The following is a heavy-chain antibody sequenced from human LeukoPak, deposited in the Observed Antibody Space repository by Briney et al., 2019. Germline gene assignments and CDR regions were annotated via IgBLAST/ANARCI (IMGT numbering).Heavy chain of an antibody. CDR2: IDHSATT. J-gene: IGHJ2*01. Sequence: SETLSLTCGINGASVTNYYWSWIRQPPGKGLEWIGDIDHSATTNYNPSLKSRVTISVDTSNNQFSLRLTSVTAADTAVYYCAKDPTVTTSAWYFDLWGRGTLVTVSS. V-gene: IGHV4-34*01. D-gene: IGHD4-17*01. CDR1: GASVTNYY. CDR3: AKDPTVTTSAWYFDL.